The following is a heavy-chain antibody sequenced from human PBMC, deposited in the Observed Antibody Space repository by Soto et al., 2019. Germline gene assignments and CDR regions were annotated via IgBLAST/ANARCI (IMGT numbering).Heavy chain of an antibody. CDR2: VHPNTGNT. Sequence: QVQLVQSGAEVKKPGASVKVSCTGSGYTFRSYDIHWVRQATGQGLEWMGWVHPNTGNTGYAHKFKGRVTMTRDMSKSSAYMEVNSLTSEATPIYYCARVYGAGSVDFCSQGTLVSVSS. J-gene: IGHJ4*02. CDR1: GYTFRSYD. CDR3: ARVYGAGSVDF. D-gene: IGHD3-10*01. V-gene: IGHV1-8*01.